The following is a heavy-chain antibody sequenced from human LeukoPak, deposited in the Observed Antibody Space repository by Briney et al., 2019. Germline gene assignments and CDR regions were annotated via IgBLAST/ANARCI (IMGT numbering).Heavy chain of an antibody. V-gene: IGHV3-30*02. J-gene: IGHJ4*02. CDR1: GFTFSSYG. Sequence: GGSLRLSCAASGFTFSSYGMHWVRQAPGKGLEWVAFIRYDGSNKYYADSVKGRFTISRGNSKNTLYLQMNSLRAEDTAVYYCAKVSNLRYYYDSSGTWGPFDYWGQGTLVTVSS. CDR2: IRYDGSNK. CDR3: AKVSNLRYYYDSSGTWGPFDY. D-gene: IGHD3-22*01.